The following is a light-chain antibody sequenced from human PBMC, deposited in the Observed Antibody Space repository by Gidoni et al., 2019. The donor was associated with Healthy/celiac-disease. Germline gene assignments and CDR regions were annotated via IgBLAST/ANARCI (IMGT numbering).Light chain of an antibody. V-gene: IGKV1-39*01. CDR1: QSISSY. CDR2: AAS. Sequence: DIPMTQSPSSLSAFVGDRVTITCRASQSISSYLNWYHQKPGKAPKLLIYAASSLQSGVPERFSGSGSGTDFTLTISSLQPEDFATYYCQQSYSTQVTFXPXTKVDIK. J-gene: IGKJ3*01. CDR3: QQSYSTQVT.